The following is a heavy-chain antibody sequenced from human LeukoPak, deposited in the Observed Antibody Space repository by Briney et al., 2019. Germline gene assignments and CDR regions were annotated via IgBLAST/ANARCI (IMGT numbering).Heavy chain of an antibody. CDR3: ANTVFIRDAFDI. CDR1: GYTFTGYY. V-gene: IGHV1-8*02. CDR2: MNPNSGNT. D-gene: IGHD3-22*01. Sequence: EASVKVSCKASGYTFTGYYMHWVRQAPGQGLEWMGWMNPNSGNTGYAQKFQGRVTMTRNTSISTAYMELSSLRSEDTAVYYCANTVFIRDAFDIWGQGTMVTVSS. J-gene: IGHJ3*02.